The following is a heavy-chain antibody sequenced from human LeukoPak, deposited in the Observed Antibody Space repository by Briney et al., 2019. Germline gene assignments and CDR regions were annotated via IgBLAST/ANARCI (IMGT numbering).Heavy chain of an antibody. CDR2: ISYDGSNK. CDR1: GFTFSSYA. D-gene: IGHD3-22*01. CDR3: AKRVPDYYAAGYFDY. V-gene: IGHV3-30-3*02. Sequence: PGGSLRLSCAASGFTFSSYAMHWVRQAPGKGLEWVAVISYDGSNKYYADSVKGRFTISRDNSKNTLYLQMNSLRAEDTAVYYCAKRVPDYYAAGYFDYWGQGTLVTVSS. J-gene: IGHJ4*02.